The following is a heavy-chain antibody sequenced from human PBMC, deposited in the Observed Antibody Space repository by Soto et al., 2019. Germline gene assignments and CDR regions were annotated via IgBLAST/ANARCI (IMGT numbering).Heavy chain of an antibody. Sequence: PGGSLRLSCAASGFTFSGCAMHWVRQASGKGLERVGRIRSKANSYNKAYAESVKGRFTISRDDSKNTSYLQMNRLKTEDTAVYYCTRRVDHDGYEPVDVWGQGTTVTVSS. CDR2: IRSKANSYNK. J-gene: IGHJ6*02. V-gene: IGHV3-73*01. D-gene: IGHD5-12*01. CDR1: GFTFSGCA. CDR3: TRRVDHDGYEPVDV.